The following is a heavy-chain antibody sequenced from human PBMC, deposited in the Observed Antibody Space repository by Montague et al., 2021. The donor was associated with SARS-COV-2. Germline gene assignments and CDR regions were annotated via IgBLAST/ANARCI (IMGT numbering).Heavy chain of an antibody. J-gene: IGHJ3*01. D-gene: IGHD3-9*01. Sequence: SQTLSLTCTASGGSIDNYFWRWIRQPPGKGLEWIGYIYNSGSTNYNPSLKSRVTMSGDTSNNQFSLKLSSVTTADTAMYYCALSLRYFDWADAFDVWGQGTMVIVSS. V-gene: IGHV4-59*13. CDR2: IYNSGST. CDR1: GGSIDNYF. CDR3: ALSLRYFDWADAFDV.